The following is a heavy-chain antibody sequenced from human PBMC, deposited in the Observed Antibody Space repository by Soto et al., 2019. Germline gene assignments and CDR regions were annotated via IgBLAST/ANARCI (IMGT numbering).Heavy chain of an antibody. Sequence: QVQLVQSGAEVKKPGSSVKVSCKASGGTFSSYTISWVRQAPGQGLEWMGRIIPILGIANYAQKFQGRVTITADKSTSTAYMELSSLRSEDTVVYYCARALEPHFYYGMDVWGQGTTVTVSS. V-gene: IGHV1-69*02. J-gene: IGHJ6*02. CDR2: IIPILGIA. CDR1: GGTFSSYT. D-gene: IGHD1-1*01. CDR3: ARALEPHFYYGMDV.